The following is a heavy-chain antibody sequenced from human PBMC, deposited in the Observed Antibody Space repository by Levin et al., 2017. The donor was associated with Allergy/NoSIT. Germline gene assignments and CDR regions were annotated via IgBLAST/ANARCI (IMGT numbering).Heavy chain of an antibody. CDR1: GYTFTDHY. D-gene: IGHD4-17*01. J-gene: IGHJ4*02. CDR3: ARNDYGDYVKNFDY. Sequence: KISCEAAGYTFTDHYMHWVRQAPGQGLEWMGWVNCNSGDTHYAQKFQDRVTMTRDTSITTAYIEVSSLRFDDTALYFCARNDYGDYVKNFDYWGQGTLVTVSS. CDR2: VNCNSGDT. V-gene: IGHV1-2*02.